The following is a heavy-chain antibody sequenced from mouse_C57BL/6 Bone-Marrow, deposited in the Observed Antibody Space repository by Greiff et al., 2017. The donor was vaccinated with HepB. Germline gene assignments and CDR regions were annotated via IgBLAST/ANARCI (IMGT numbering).Heavy chain of an antibody. CDR3: AYGSSLWYFDV. V-gene: IGHV12-3*01. CDR1: GFPITSGYY. J-gene: IGHJ1*03. Sequence: VKLQESGPGLVKPSQSLFLTCSITGFPITSGYYWIWIRQSPGKPLEWMGYITHSGETFYNPSLQSPISITRETSKNQFFLQLNSVTTEDTAMYYCAYGSSLWYFDVWGTGTTVTVSS. CDR2: ITHSGET. D-gene: IGHD1-1*01.